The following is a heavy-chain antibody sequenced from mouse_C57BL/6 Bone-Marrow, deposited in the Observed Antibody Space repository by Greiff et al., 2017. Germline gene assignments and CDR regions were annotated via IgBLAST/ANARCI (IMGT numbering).Heavy chain of an antibody. CDR3: TRIAY. CDR1: GFNIKDDY. V-gene: IGHV14-4*01. J-gene: IGHJ3*01. CDR2: IDPENGDT. Sequence: VQLKESGAELVRPGASVKLSCTASGFNIKDDYMHWVKQRPEQGLEWIGRIDPENGDTEYASKFQGKATITVDTSSNKAYLQRSSLTSEDTAVYYCTRIAYWGQGTLVTVSA.